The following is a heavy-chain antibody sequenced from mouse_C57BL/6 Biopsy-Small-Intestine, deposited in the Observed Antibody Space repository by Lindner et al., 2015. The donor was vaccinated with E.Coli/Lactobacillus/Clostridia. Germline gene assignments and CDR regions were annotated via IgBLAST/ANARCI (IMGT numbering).Heavy chain of an antibody. V-gene: IGHV5-17*01. D-gene: IGHD2-5*01. CDR1: GFTFSDYG. CDR2: ISRGSSTI. J-gene: IGHJ2*01. CDR3: ARQDTNSPFDY. Sequence: VQLQESGGGLSEAWRVPRNYSCAASGFTFSDYGMHWVRQAPEKRLEWVAYISRGSSTIYYADTVKGRFTISRDNAKNTLFLQMSSLRSGDTAMYYCARQDTNSPFDYWGQGTTLTVSS.